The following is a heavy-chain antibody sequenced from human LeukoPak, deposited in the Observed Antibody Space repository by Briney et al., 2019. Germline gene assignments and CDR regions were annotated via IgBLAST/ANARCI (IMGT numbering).Heavy chain of an antibody. CDR3: ARGNNRREDY. D-gene: IGHD1-14*01. V-gene: IGHV3-7*01. CDR2: INQDGSDK. CDR1: GLTFSIHW. Sequence: GGSLRLSCAASGLTFSIHWMNWVRQAPGKGLECVANINQDGSDKYYVDSVKGRFSISRDNANNSLYLQLNSLRAEDMGVYYCARGNNRREDYWGQGTLVTVSS. J-gene: IGHJ4*02.